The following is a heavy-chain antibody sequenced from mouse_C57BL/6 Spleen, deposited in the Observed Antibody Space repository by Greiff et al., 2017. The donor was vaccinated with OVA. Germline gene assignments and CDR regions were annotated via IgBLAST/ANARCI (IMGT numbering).Heavy chain of an antibody. V-gene: IGHV5-9-1*02. CDR2: ISRGGDYI. J-gene: IGHJ3*01. CDR1: GFTFSSYA. Sequence: EVQGVESGEGLVKPGGSLKLSCAASGFTFSSYAMSWVRQTPEKRLEWVAYISRGGDYIYYADTVQGRFTISRDNARNTLYLQMSSLKSEDTAMYYCTRVGGRGFAYWGQGTLVTVSA. CDR3: TRVGGRGFAY. D-gene: IGHD1-1*02.